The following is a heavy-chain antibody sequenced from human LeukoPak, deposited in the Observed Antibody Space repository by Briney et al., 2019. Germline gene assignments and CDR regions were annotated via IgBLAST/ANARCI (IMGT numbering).Heavy chain of an antibody. CDR1: GFTFSSYE. J-gene: IGHJ4*02. V-gene: IGHV3-48*03. Sequence: GGSLRLSCEACGFTFSSYEMNWVRQAPGKGLEWVSYISSSGSTRYYADSVKGRFTISRDNAKNSLYLQMNSLRAEDTAVYYCARDHFTKPIDYWGQGTLVTVSS. CDR3: ARDHFTKPIDY. D-gene: IGHD2-8*01. CDR2: ISSSGSTR.